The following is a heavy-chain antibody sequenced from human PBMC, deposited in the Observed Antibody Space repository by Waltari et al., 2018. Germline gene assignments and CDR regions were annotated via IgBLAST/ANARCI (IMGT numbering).Heavy chain of an antibody. CDR3: ARQRPAALVAWFDS. D-gene: IGHD2-2*01. CDR1: GDSISRSDYY. J-gene: IGHJ5*01. V-gene: IGHV4-39*07. Sequence: QLQLQESGPGLVKPSETLSLSCTVSGDSISRSDYYWGWIRQPPGKGLEWIGSVDDSGNSYYNPSLKSRVDISTDTSKNQFSLRLTSVTAADSAVYHCARQRPAALVAWFDSWGQGTPVIVSS. CDR2: VDDSGNS.